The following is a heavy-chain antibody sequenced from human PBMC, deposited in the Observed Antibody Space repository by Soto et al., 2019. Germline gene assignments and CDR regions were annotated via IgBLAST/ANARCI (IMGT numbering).Heavy chain of an antibody. D-gene: IGHD4-17*01. CDR1: GGTFSSCA. CDR2: IIPIFGTA. Sequence: QVQLVQSGAEVKKPGSSVKVSCKASGGTFSSCAISWVRQAPGKGLDWMGGIIPIFGTANYAQKFQGRVTITADESTSTAYMELSSLRSEDTSVYYCARDYGEPGLYYYGMDVWGQGTTVTVSS. J-gene: IGHJ6*02. V-gene: IGHV1-69*01. CDR3: ARDYGEPGLYYYGMDV.